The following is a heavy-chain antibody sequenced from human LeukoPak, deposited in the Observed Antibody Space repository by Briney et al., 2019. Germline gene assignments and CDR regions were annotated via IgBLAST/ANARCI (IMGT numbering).Heavy chain of an antibody. V-gene: IGHV4-39*07. Sequence: SETLSLTCTVSGGSISSSSYYWGWIRQPPGKGLEWIGSIYYSGSTYYNPSLQSRVTLSVDTSKNQFSLKLSSLTAADTAVYYCARDAGGYEDYWGQGTLVTVSS. D-gene: IGHD5-12*01. J-gene: IGHJ4*02. CDR2: IYYSGST. CDR1: GGSISSSSYY. CDR3: ARDAGGYEDY.